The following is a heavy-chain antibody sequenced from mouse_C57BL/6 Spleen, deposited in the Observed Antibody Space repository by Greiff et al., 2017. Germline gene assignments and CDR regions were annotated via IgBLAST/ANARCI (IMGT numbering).Heavy chain of an antibody. J-gene: IGHJ4*01. CDR1: GYTFTDYE. Sequence: VQVVESGAELVRPGASVTLSCKASGYTFTDYEMHWVKQTPVHGLEWIGAIDPETGGTAYNQKFKGKAILTADKSSSTAYMELRSLTSEDSAVYYCTRGGTAQANYAMDYWGQGTSVTVSS. CDR2: IDPETGGT. V-gene: IGHV1-15*01. D-gene: IGHD3-2*02. CDR3: TRGGTAQANYAMDY.